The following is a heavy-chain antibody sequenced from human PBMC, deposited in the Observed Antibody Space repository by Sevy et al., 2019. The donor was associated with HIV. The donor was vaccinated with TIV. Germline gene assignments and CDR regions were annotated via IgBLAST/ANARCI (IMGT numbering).Heavy chain of an antibody. CDR2: ISYDGSNK. Sequence: GGSLRLSCAASGFTFSSYAMHWVRQAPGKGLEWVAVISYDGSNKYYADSVKGRFTISRDNSKNTLYLQMNSLRAEDTAVYYCVRAVIVATPLDYWGQGTLVTVSS. CDR3: VRAVIVATPLDY. V-gene: IGHV3-30-3*01. D-gene: IGHD5-12*01. CDR1: GFTFSSYA. J-gene: IGHJ4*02.